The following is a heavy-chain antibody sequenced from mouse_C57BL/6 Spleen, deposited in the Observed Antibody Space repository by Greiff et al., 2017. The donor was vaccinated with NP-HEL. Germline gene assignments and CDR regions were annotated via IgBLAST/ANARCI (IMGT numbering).Heavy chain of an antibody. D-gene: IGHD1-1*01. J-gene: IGHJ3*01. V-gene: IGHV5-6*01. CDR1: GFTFSSYG. CDR2: ISSGGSYT. Sequence: EVQLVESGGDLVKPGGSLKLSCAASGFTFSSYGMSWVRQTPDKRLEWVATISSGGSYTYYPDSVKGRFTISRDNAKNTLYLQMSSLKSEDTAMYYCARVTTVVEGAYWGQGTLVTVSA. CDR3: ARVTTVVEGAY.